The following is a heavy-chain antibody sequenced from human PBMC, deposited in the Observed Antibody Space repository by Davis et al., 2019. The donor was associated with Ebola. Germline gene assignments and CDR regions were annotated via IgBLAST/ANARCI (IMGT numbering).Heavy chain of an antibody. J-gene: IGHJ4*02. D-gene: IGHD1-26*01. CDR3: AKSKGGSFFDY. CDR1: GSTFSDYY. Sequence: GESLKISCAASGSTFSDYYMSWIRQAPGKGLEWVSYISSTSSTIYYAESVKGRFTISRDNSKNTLYLQMNSLRAEDTAVYYCAKSKGGSFFDYWGQGTLVTVSS. V-gene: IGHV3-11*04. CDR2: ISSTSSTI.